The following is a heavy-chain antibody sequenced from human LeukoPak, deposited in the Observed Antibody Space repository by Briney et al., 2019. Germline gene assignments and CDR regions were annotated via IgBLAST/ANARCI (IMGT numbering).Heavy chain of an antibody. CDR1: GGSISSYY. V-gene: IGHV4-59*01. D-gene: IGHD5-18*01. CDR3: ARASISSPNTAMVDFDY. CDR2: IYYSGST. Sequence: SETLSLTCTVSGGSISSYYWSWIRQPPGKGLEWIGYIYYSGSTNCNPSLKSRVTISVDTSKNQFSLKLSSVTAADTAVYYCARASISSPNTAMVDFDYWGQGTLVTVSS. J-gene: IGHJ4*02.